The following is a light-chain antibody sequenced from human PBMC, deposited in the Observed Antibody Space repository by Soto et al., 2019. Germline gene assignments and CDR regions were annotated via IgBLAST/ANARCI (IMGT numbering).Light chain of an antibody. Sequence: DIQMTQSPSTLSASVGDRVILTCRASQSISMWLAWYQQKSGKAPNLLIDEASSLQSGVPSRFSGSGSETEFTLTISSLQPEDSAIYYCQQYNTSPLTFGGGTKVEI. CDR1: QSISMW. J-gene: IGKJ4*01. V-gene: IGKV1-5*03. CDR2: EAS. CDR3: QQYNTSPLT.